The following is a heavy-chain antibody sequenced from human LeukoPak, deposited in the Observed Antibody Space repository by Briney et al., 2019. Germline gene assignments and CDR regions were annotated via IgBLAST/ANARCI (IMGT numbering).Heavy chain of an antibody. CDR2: IYCSGST. Sequence: SETLSLTCTVSGGSISSYYWSWIRQPPAKGLEWIGYIYCSGSTNYNPSLKSRVTISVDTSKNQFSLKLSSVTAADTAVYYCARYATVTSFDYWGQGTLVTVTA. CDR3: ARYATVTSFDY. J-gene: IGHJ4*02. V-gene: IGHV4-59*08. CDR1: GGSISSYY. D-gene: IGHD4-17*01.